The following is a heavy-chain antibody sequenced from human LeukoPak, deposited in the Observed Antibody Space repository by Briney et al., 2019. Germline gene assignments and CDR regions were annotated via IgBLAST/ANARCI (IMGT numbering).Heavy chain of an antibody. J-gene: IGHJ4*02. CDR3: ARDRPLDPDDYYGFYYFDY. D-gene: IGHD3-10*01. CDR2: INPNSGGT. V-gene: IGHV1-2*02. Sequence: GASVKVSCKASGYTFTGYYMHWVRQAPGQGLEWMGWINPNSGGTNHAQKFQGRVTMTRDTSISTAYMELSRLRSDDTAVYYCARDRPLDPDDYYGFYYFDYWGQGTLVTVSS. CDR1: GYTFTGYY.